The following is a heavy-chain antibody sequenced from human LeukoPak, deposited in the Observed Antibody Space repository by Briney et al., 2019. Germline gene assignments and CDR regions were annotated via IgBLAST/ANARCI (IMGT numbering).Heavy chain of an antibody. Sequence: GGSLRLSCAASGFTFDDYAMHWVRQAPGKGLEWVSGISWNSGSIGYADSVKGRFTISRDNSKNTLYLQMNSLRAEDTAVYYCARSRYSYGSGSDFDYWGQGTLVTVSS. J-gene: IGHJ4*02. CDR1: GFTFDDYA. CDR3: ARSRYSYGSGSDFDY. D-gene: IGHD3-10*01. CDR2: ISWNSGSI. V-gene: IGHV3-9*01.